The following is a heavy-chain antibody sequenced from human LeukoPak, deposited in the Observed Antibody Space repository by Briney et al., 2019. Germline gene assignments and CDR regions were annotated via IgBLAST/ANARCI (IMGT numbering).Heavy chain of an antibody. CDR2: INHSGST. V-gene: IGHV4-34*01. CDR1: GGSFSGYY. Sequence: KPSETLSLTCAVYGGSFSGYYWSWIRQPPGKGLEWIGEINHSGSTNYNPSLKSRVTISVDTSKNQFSLKLSSVTAADTAVYYCARGKIISGYDYGFDYWGQGTLVTVSS. J-gene: IGHJ4*02. D-gene: IGHD5-12*01. CDR3: ARGKIISGYDYGFDY.